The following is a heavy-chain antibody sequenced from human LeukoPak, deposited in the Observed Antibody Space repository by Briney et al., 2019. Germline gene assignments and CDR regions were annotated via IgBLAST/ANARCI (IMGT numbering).Heavy chain of an antibody. CDR2: INPNSGDT. J-gene: IGHJ4*02. D-gene: IGHD3-22*01. CDR3: ARGNYYGSSGYLDY. Sequence: ASVKVSCMASGYSFTGNYIHWVRQAPGQGLEWMGWINPNSGDTNYAQSFQGKVTMTRDMPIRTAYMELSRLTSDDTAVYYCARGNYYGSSGYLDYWAQGTLVTVSS. V-gene: IGHV1-2*02. CDR1: GYSFTGNY.